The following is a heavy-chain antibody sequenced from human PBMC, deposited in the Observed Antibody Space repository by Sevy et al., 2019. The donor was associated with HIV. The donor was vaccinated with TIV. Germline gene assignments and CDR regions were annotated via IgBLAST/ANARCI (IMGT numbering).Heavy chain of an antibody. D-gene: IGHD2-21*01. V-gene: IGHV3-72*01. CDR1: GFAFSDHY. Sequence: GGSLRLSCAASGFAFSDHYVDWVRQAPGKGLEWVGRIRNRPNRYTPEYAASVEGRSTISRDDSRHSLYLQMNSLKTEDSAVYYCVRGPNCGVGGCQQISPYCLDVWGKGATVTVSS. CDR2: IRNRPNRYTP. J-gene: IGHJ6*03. CDR3: VRGPNCGVGGCQQISPYCLDV.